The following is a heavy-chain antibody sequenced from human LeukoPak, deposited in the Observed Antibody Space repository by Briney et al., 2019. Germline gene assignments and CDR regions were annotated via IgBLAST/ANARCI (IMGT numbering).Heavy chain of an antibody. V-gene: IGHV3-21*01. Sequence: PGGSLRLSCAASVFTFSTYSVNSVRQAPGKGLEWVSSMSSSSSYIYYADSVKGRFTISRDNANNSLYLQMNSLRAEDTAVYYCARDLYSYGSDYWGQGTLVTVSS. CDR2: MSSSSSYI. J-gene: IGHJ4*02. D-gene: IGHD5-18*01. CDR3: ARDLYSYGSDY. CDR1: VFTFSTYS.